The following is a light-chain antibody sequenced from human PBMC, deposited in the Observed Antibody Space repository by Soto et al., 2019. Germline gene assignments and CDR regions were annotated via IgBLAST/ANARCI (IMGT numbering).Light chain of an antibody. V-gene: IGLV2-23*01. CDR3: CSYAGISPSKV. CDR2: EGS. J-gene: IGLJ3*02. Sequence: QSVLTQPASVSGSPGQSITISCTGTSSDVGSYNLVSWYQQHPGKAPKLMIYEGSKRPSGVSNRFSGSKSGNTASLTISGLQAEDEADYYCCSYAGISPSKVFGGGTKLTVL. CDR1: SSDVGSYNL.